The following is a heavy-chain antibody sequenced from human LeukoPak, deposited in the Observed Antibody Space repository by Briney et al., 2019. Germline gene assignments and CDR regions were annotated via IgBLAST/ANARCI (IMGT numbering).Heavy chain of an antibody. D-gene: IGHD2-8*01. J-gene: IGHJ4*02. V-gene: IGHV3-11*04. CDR3: ARTHRSATYCTTNRCYPGY. CDR2: ISDSGSTK. Sequence: PGGSLRLSCAASGFIFSDYYMSWIRQAPGKGLEWISYISDSGSTKYYADSVRGRFTISRDNAKNSLYLQRNSLRAEDTAVYYCARTHRSATYCTTNRCYPGYWGQGALVTVSS. CDR1: GFIFSDYY.